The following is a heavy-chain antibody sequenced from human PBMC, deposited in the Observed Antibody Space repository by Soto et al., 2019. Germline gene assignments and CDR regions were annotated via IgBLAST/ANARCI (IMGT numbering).Heavy chain of an antibody. CDR3: AKSLGSGSYFPFDC. V-gene: IGHV3-23*01. J-gene: IGHJ4*02. CDR1: GFTFNNYG. Sequence: EVQLLESGVGLVQPGGSLRLSCAASGFTFNNYGMNWVRQAPGKGLEWVSSISGSGAGTSFADSVKGRFTISRDNSKNTLYLQMDSLRAEDTAVYHCAKSLGSGSYFPFDCWGQGTLVTVSS. D-gene: IGHD3-10*01. CDR2: ISGSGAGT.